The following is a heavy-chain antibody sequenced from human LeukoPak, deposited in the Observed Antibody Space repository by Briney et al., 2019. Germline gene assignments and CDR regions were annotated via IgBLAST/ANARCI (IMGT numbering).Heavy chain of an antibody. J-gene: IGHJ4*02. CDR2: ISYDGSNK. D-gene: IGHD4-17*01. Sequence: GRSLRLSRAASGFTFSSYAMHWVRQAPGKGLEWVAVISYDGSNKYYADSVKGRFTISRDNSKNTLYLQMNSLRAEDTAVYYCARDFTYYGDYTGDCDYWGQGTLVTVSS. V-gene: IGHV3-30*04. CDR1: GFTFSSYA. CDR3: ARDFTYYGDYTGDCDY.